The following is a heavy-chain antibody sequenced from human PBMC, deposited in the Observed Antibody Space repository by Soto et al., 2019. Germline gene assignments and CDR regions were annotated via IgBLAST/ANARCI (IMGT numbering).Heavy chain of an antibody. CDR1: GFTFSSYW. Sequence: VQLVESGGGLVQPGGSLRLSCAASGFTFSSYWMSWVRQAPGKGLEWVANIKQDGSEKYYVDSVKGRFTISRDNAKNSLYLQMNSLRAEDTAVYYCARISGFGRPYYYYYMDVWGKGTTVTVSS. D-gene: IGHD3-10*01. CDR2: IKQDGSEK. CDR3: ARISGFGRPYYYYYMDV. J-gene: IGHJ6*03. V-gene: IGHV3-7*01.